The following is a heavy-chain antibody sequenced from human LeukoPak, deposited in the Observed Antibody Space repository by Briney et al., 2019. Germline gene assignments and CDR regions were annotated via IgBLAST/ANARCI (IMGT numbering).Heavy chain of an antibody. CDR3: ARGRSRLRFLSY. CDR2: INHSGST. Sequence: SETLSLTCAVYGGSFSGYYWSWIRQPPGKGPEWIGEINHSGSTNYNPSLKSRVTISVDTSKNQFSLKLSSVTAADTAVYYCARGRSRLRFLSYWGQGTLVTVSS. V-gene: IGHV4-34*01. CDR1: GGSFSGYY. J-gene: IGHJ4*02. D-gene: IGHD3-3*01.